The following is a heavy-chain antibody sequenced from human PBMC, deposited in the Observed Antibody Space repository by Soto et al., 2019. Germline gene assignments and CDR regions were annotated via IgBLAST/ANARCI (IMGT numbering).Heavy chain of an antibody. Sequence: ASVKVSCKASGYTFTSYDINWVRQATGQGLEWMGWMNPNSGNTGYAQKFQGRVTMTRNTSISTAYMELSSLRSEDTAVYYCARNYDYIWGGYRYSGAFDIWGQGTMVTVSS. CDR1: GYTFTSYD. D-gene: IGHD3-16*02. V-gene: IGHV1-8*01. J-gene: IGHJ3*02. CDR2: MNPNSGNT. CDR3: ARNYDYIWGGYRYSGAFDI.